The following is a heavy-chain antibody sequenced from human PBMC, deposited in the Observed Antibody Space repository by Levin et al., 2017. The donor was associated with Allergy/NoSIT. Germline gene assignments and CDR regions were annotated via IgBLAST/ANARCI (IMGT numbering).Heavy chain of an antibody. Sequence: ASVKVSCEASGNTFTDYYLHWIRQAPGQDLEWMGWINPKSGGTKYAEKFQGRVTMTRDTSITTLYIDLGALRLDDTGVYYCAACGGACFSPRYWGQGTLVTVSS. D-gene: IGHD2-21*02. V-gene: IGHV1-2*02. CDR3: AACGGACFSPRY. J-gene: IGHJ4*02. CDR1: GNTFTDYY. CDR2: INPKSGGT.